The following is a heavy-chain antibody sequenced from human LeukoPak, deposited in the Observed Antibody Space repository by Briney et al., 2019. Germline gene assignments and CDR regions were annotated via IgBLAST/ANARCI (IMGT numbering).Heavy chain of an antibody. CDR3: ARAGYSSGWYGYYYYYMDV. V-gene: IGHV3-7*01. CDR1: GFNFNTYW. J-gene: IGHJ6*03. D-gene: IGHD6-19*01. Sequence: GGSLRLSCAASGFNFNTYWMSWVRQAPGKGLEWVANIKQDGSEKFYVDSMKGRFTISRDNSKNSLYLQMNSLRAEDTAVYYCARAGYSSGWYGYYYYYMDVWGKGTTVTVSS. CDR2: IKQDGSEK.